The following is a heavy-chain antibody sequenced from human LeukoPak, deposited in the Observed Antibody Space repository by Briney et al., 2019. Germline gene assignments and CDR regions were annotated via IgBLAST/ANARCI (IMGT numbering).Heavy chain of an antibody. CDR3: ARDEGGIAXXXNFDY. CDR2: IYTSGST. D-gene: IGHD6-19*01. CDR1: GGSISSYY. J-gene: IGHJ4*02. Sequence: SETLSLTCTVSGGSISSYYWSWIRQPAGKGLEWIGRIYTSGSTNYNPSLKSRVTMSVDTSKNQFSLKLSSMTAADTAVYYCARDEGGIAXXXNFDYWGQGTLVTVSS. V-gene: IGHV4-4*07.